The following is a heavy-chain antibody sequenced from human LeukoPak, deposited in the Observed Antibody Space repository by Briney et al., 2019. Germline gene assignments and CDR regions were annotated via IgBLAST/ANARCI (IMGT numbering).Heavy chain of an antibody. J-gene: IGHJ1*01. CDR2: ISFDGSNQ. V-gene: IGHV3-30*18. D-gene: IGHD4-17*01. CDR1: GFTFSSFG. Sequence: PGRSLRLSCAASGFTFSSFGMHWVRQAPGQGLEWVAVISFDGSNQYYADSVKGRFTIYRDNFKNTVYLQMNSLRAEETAVYYCAKSHPPTVTTEEGEYLQHWGQGTLVTVPS. CDR3: AKSHPPTVTTEEGEYLQH.